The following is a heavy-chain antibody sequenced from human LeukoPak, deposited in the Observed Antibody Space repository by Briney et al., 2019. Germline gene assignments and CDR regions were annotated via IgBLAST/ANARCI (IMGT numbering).Heavy chain of an antibody. J-gene: IGHJ4*02. D-gene: IGHD3/OR15-3a*01. CDR1: GFTFSNYG. CDR3: ANSWTVYFRGVNY. V-gene: IGHV3-30*18. CDR2: ISFDGSNK. Sequence: GGSLRLSCAASGFTFSNYGMHWVRQAPGKGLEWVAVISFDGSNKYYADSVKGRFTIFRDNSKNTLYLQMNSLRAEDTALYYCANSWTVYFRGVNYWGQGTLVTVSS.